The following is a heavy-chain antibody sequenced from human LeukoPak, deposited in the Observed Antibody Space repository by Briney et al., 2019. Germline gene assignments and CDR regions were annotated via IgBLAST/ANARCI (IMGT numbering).Heavy chain of an antibody. CDR1: GYSISSGYY. CDR3: ASMPYDFWSGYGYYYMDV. CDR2: IYHSGST. Sequence: SETLSLTCAVSGYSISSGYYWGWIRQPPGKGLEWIGSIYHSGSTYYNPSLKSRVTISVDTPKNQFSLKLSSVTAADTAVYYCASMPYDFWSGYGYYYMDVWGKGTTVTVSS. V-gene: IGHV4-38-2*01. J-gene: IGHJ6*03. D-gene: IGHD3-3*01.